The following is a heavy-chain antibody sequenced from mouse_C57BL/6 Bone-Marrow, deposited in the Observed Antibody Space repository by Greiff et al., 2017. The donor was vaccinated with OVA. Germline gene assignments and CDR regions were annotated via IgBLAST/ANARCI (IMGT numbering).Heavy chain of an antibody. CDR3: AKLTGGFDY. Sequence: DVQLQESGGGLVKPGGSLKLSCAASGFTFSDYGMHWVRQAPEKGLEWVAYISSGSSTIYYADTVKGRFTISRDNAKNTLFLQMTSLRSEDTAMYYCAKLTGGFDYWGQGTTPTVSS. J-gene: IGHJ2*01. V-gene: IGHV5-17*01. D-gene: IGHD4-1*01. CDR2: ISSGSSTI. CDR1: GFTFSDYG.